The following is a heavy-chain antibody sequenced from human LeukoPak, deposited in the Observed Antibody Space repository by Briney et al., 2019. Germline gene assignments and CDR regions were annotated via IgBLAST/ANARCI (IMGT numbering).Heavy chain of an antibody. CDR1: GFTFSSYA. J-gene: IGHJ4*02. D-gene: IGHD3-10*01. V-gene: IGHV3-30-3*01. Sequence: PGGSLRLSCAASGFTFSSYAMHWVRQAPGKGLEWVAIISYDGSNKYYADSVKGRFTISRDNSKNTLYLQMIRLRPEDTAVYFCASAYGSGNYYNQALDYWGQGTLVTVSS. CDR3: ASAYGSGNYYNQALDY. CDR2: ISYDGSNK.